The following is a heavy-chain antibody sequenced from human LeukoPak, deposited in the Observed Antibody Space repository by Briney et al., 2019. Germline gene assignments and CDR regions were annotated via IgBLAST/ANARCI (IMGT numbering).Heavy chain of an antibody. J-gene: IGHJ4*02. CDR1: RFTFSNYY. D-gene: IGHD6-13*01. Sequence: GGSLRLSCAASRFTFSNYYMTWVRQAPGKGLEWVGNINQDGSEKNYVDSVKGRFTISRDNAENSLYLQMNSLRAEDTAIYYCARDRHINSWSNDRFDYWGQGALVTVSS. CDR2: INQDGSEK. CDR3: ARDRHINSWSNDRFDY. V-gene: IGHV3-7*01.